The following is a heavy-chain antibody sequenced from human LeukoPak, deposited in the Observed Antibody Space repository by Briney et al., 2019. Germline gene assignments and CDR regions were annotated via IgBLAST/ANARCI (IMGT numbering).Heavy chain of an antibody. D-gene: IGHD1-26*01. J-gene: IGHJ4*02. CDR2: MNIDGSEK. CDR1: GFTFSSYA. CDR3: ARDPVEWELLLDY. V-gene: IGHV3-7*01. Sequence: PGGSLRLSCAASGFTFSSYAVHWVRQAPGKRLEWVANMNIDGSEKYYADSVKGRFSISRDNARNSVYLQMASLRVEDTAVYYCARDPVEWELLLDYWGQGTLVTVSS.